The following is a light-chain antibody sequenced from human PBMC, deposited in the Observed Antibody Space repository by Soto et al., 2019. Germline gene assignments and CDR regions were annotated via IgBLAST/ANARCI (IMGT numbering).Light chain of an antibody. Sequence: DNQVTQAPCSLSASVGDRVPITCRASQTISSWLAWYQQKPGKAPKLLIYKASTLKSGVPSRFSGSGSGTEFTLTISSLQPDDFATYYCQHYNSYSEAFGQGTKV. CDR2: KAS. V-gene: IGKV1-5*03. CDR3: QHYNSYSEA. J-gene: IGKJ1*01. CDR1: QTISSW.